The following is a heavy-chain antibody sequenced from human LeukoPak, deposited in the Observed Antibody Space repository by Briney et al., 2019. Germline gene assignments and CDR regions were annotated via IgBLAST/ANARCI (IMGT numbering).Heavy chain of an antibody. CDR3: ARSGSYYSFDY. J-gene: IGHJ4*02. V-gene: IGHV3-30-3*01. D-gene: IGHD3-10*01. CDR1: GFTFSSYA. CDR2: ISYDGSNK. Sequence: PGGSLRLSCAASGFTFSSYAMHWVRQAPGKGLEWVAVISYDGSNKYYADSVKGRFTISRDNSKNTLYLQMNSLRAEDTAVYYCARSGSYYSFDYWGQGTLVTVSS.